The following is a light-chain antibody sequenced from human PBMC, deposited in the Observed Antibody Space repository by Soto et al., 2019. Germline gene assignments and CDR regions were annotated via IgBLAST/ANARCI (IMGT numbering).Light chain of an antibody. Sequence: EIVLTQSPGTLSLSPGERATLSCRASQSFSSSYLAWYQQKPGQAPRLLIYGASSRATDIPDRFSGSGSGTDFTLTISRLEPEDFAVYYCQQYGSSSYTFGQGTKLEIK. J-gene: IGKJ2*01. CDR3: QQYGSSSYT. CDR2: GAS. V-gene: IGKV3-20*01. CDR1: QSFSSSY.